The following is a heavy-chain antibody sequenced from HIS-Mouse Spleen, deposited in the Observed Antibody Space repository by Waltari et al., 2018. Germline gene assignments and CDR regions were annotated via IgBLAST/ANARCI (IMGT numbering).Heavy chain of an antibody. J-gene: IGHJ4*02. Sequence: QVQLVQSGAEVKKPGASVKVSCKASGSTFTGYNMHWVRQAPGQGLEGMGWINPKRGGTNYEQKFQGRVTMPRDTSISTAYMELSRLRSDDTAVYYCARGWGWGDYWGQGTLVTVSS. V-gene: IGHV1-2*02. CDR2: INPKRGGT. CDR3: ARGWGWGDY. CDR1: GSTFTGYN. D-gene: IGHD7-27*01.